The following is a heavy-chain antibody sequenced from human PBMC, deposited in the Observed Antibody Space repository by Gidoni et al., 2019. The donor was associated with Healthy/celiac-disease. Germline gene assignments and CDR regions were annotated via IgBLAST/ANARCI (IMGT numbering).Heavy chain of an antibody. CDR2: IYYSGST. V-gene: IGHV4-59*01. Sequence: QVQLQESGPGLVKPSETLSLTCTVSGGSISSYYWSWIRQPPGKGLEWIGYIYYSGSTNYNPSLKSRVTISVDTSKNQFSLKLSSVTAADTVVYYCARAGSREGSWFDPWGQGTLVTVSS. CDR1: GGSISSYY. CDR3: ARAGSREGSWFDP. D-gene: IGHD1-26*01. J-gene: IGHJ5*02.